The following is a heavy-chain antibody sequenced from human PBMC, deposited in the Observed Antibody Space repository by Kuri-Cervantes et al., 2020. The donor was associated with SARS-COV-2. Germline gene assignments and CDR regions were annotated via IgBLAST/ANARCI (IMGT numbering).Heavy chain of an antibody. CDR3: ARGDAFDI. V-gene: IGHV3-23*01. Sequence: GESLKISCAASGFTFSSYAMSWVRQAPGKGLEWVSAISGSGGSTYYADSVKGRFTISRDNSKNTLYLQMNSLGAEDTAVYYRARGDAFDIWGQGTMVTVSS. CDR1: GFTFSSYA. J-gene: IGHJ3*02. CDR2: ISGSGGST.